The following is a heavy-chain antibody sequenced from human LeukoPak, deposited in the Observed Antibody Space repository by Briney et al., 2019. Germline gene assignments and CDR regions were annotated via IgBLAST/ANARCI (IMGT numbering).Heavy chain of an antibody. V-gene: IGHV3-33*01. D-gene: IGHD4-11*01. Sequence: GGSLRLSCAASGFIFSHYGMHWVRQAPGKGLEWVAVIWSDATNRFYAGSVKGRFTISRDNSQNTLFLQMNSLGAEDTAMYYCARDAQRGFDYSNSLEDWGDGTLVTVPS. CDR3: ARDAQRGFDYSNSLED. CDR1: GFIFSHYG. CDR2: IWSDATNR. J-gene: IGHJ4*01.